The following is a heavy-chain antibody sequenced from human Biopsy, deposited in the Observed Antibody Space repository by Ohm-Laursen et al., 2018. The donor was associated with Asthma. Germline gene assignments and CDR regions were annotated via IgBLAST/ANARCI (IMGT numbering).Heavy chain of an antibody. CDR1: GGSINIGDYY. V-gene: IGHV4-31*03. CDR3: ARTTYGHDGFDP. D-gene: IGHD4-17*01. CDR2: IYYSGST. J-gene: IGHJ5*02. Sequence: SDTLSLTCTVSGGSINIGDYYWSWIRQHPVKGLEWIGHIYYSGSTYYNPSLKGRVSISLDTSKNQFSLSLTSVTAADTAVYYCARTTYGHDGFDPWGQGALVTVSS.